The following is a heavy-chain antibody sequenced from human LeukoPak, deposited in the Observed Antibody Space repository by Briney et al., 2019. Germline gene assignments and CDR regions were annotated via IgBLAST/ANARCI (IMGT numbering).Heavy chain of an antibody. V-gene: IGHV3-23*01. CDR1: GFTFSTFA. CDR2: ISASGGST. D-gene: IGHD3-9*01. CDR3: ASRQYDILTGYDGALDI. J-gene: IGHJ3*02. Sequence: GGSLRLSCAASGFTFSTFAMSWVRQAPGKWLEWVSIISASGGSTYYADSVKGRFTIYRDNSKNTLYLQMNSLRAEDTAVYYCASRQYDILTGYDGALDIWGQGTMVTVSS.